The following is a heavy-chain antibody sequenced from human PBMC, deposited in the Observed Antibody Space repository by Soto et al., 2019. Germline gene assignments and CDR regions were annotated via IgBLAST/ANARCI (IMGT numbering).Heavy chain of an antibody. V-gene: IGHV3-23*01. CDR3: SNCEVPGQFDY. CDR2: ISGSGGST. J-gene: IGHJ4*02. CDR1: GFTFSSYA. Sequence: GGSLRLSCAASGFTFSSYAMSWVRQAPGKGLEWVSAISGSGGSTYYADSVKGRFTISRDNSKNTLYLQMNSLRAEDTSVYYCSNCEVPGQFDYWGQGTLVTVSS.